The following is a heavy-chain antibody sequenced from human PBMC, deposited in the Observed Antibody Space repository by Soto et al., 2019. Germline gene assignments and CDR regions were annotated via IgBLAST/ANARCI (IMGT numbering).Heavy chain of an antibody. Sequence: ASVKGSCQGSGNNLTRHYIHWGRQAPGQRVDWMGWINPNSGGTNYAQKFQGRVTMTRDTSISTAYMELSRLRSDDTAVYYCARSEGYCSGGRCYWGWFDPWGQGNLVTVSS. CDR1: GNNLTRHY. D-gene: IGHD2-15*01. CDR2: INPNSGGT. J-gene: IGHJ5*02. CDR3: ARSEGYCSGGRCYWGWFDP. V-gene: IGHV1-2*02.